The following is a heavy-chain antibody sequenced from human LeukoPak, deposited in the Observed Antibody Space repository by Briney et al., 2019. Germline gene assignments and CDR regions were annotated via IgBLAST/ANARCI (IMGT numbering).Heavy chain of an antibody. CDR2: IKQDGSEK. CDR3: ARDRRYDILTGPLDY. Sequence: PGGSLRLSCAASGFTFSSYWMSWVRQAPGKGLEWVANIKQDGSEKYYVDSVKGRFTISRNNAKHSLYLQMNSLRAEDTAVYYCARDRRYDILTGPLDYWGQGTLVTVSS. J-gene: IGHJ4*02. D-gene: IGHD3-9*01. CDR1: GFTFSSYW. V-gene: IGHV3-7*01.